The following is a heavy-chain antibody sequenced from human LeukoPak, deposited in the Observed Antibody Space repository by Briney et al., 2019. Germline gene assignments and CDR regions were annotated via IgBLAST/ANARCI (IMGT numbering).Heavy chain of an antibody. CDR3: ARGPSLSPYYDFWSGYFTP. CDR1: GGSFSGYY. D-gene: IGHD3-3*01. V-gene: IGHV4-34*01. Sequence: PSETLSLTCAVYGGSFSGYYWSWIRQPPGKGLEWIGEINHSGSTNYNPSLKSRGTISVDTSKNQFSLKLSSVTAADTAVYYCARGPSLSPYYDFWSGYFTPWGQGTLVTVSS. J-gene: IGHJ5*02. CDR2: INHSGST.